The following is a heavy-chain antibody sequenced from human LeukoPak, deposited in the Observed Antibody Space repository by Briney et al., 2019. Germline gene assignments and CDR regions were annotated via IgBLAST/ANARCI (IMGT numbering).Heavy chain of an antibody. CDR2: ISSSSSYI. D-gene: IGHD3-22*01. Sequence: PGGSLRLSCAASGFTFSSYWMSWVRQAPGKGLEWVSSISSSSSYIYFADSVKGRFTVSRDNAKNSLNLQMNSLKAEDTAVYYCARADSSGYYLVGGFDIWGQGTMVTVSS. V-gene: IGHV3-21*01. J-gene: IGHJ3*02. CDR3: ARADSSGYYLVGGFDI. CDR1: GFTFSSYW.